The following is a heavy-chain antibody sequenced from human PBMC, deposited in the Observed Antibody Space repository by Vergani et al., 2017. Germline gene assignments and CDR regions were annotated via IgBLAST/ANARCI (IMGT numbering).Heavy chain of an antibody. V-gene: IGHV1-24*01. CDR2: FDPEDGET. CDR1: GYTLTELS. Sequence: QVQLVQSGAEVKKPGASVKVSCKVSGYTLTELSMHWVRQAPGKGLEWMGGFDPEDGETIYAQKFQGRVTMTEDTSTDTAYMELSSLRSEDTAVDYCATPIRTSRSTSWKPFDYWGQGTLVTVSS. D-gene: IGHD2-2*01. CDR3: ATPIRTSRSTSWKPFDY. J-gene: IGHJ4*02.